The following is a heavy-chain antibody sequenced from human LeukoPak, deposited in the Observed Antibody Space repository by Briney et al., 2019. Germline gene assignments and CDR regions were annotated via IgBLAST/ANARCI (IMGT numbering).Heavy chain of an antibody. CDR1: GRSFSTYY. CDR2: INHSGST. Sequence: SETLSLTCAVYGRSFSTYYWNWIRKPPGKGLEWIGEINHSGSTNYNPSLKSRVTISVDTSKNQFSLKLSSVTAADTAVYYCARDEDGAGYWGQGTLVTVSS. CDR3: ARDEDGAGY. V-gene: IGHV4-34*01. J-gene: IGHJ4*02. D-gene: IGHD5-24*01.